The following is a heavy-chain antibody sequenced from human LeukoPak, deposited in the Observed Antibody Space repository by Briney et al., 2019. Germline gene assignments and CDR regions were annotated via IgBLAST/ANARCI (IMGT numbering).Heavy chain of an antibody. CDR3: ARAQYFDWVSRLYY. CDR2: IDPSGGST. V-gene: IGHV1-46*01. J-gene: IGHJ4*02. CDR1: GYTFTSYY. Sequence: ASVKVSCKASGYTFTSYYIHWVRQAPGQGLEWMGIIDPSGGSTNYAQKFQGRVTVTRDTSTSTVNMELRSLTSEDTSVYYCARAQYFDWVSRLYYWVQGTLVTVSS. D-gene: IGHD3-9*01.